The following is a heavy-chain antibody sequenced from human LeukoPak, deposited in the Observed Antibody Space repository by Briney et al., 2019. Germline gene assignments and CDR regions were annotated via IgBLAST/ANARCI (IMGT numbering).Heavy chain of an antibody. J-gene: IGHJ4*02. Sequence: PGGSLRLSCAASGFTFSSYSMNWVRQAPGKGLEWVSSISSSSSYIYYADSVKGRFTISRGNAKNSPYLQMNSLRAEDTAVYYCARDWAVRGVYWGQGTLVTVSS. CDR3: ARDWAVRGVY. CDR1: GFTFSSYS. V-gene: IGHV3-21*01. D-gene: IGHD3-10*01. CDR2: ISSSSSYI.